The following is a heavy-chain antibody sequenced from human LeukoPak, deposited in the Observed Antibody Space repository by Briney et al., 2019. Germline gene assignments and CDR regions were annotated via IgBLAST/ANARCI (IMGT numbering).Heavy chain of an antibody. CDR3: ARADVSGSYFHLDY. CDR2: ISFHNGNT. Sequence: ASVKVSCKASGYTFTSYYMHWVRQAPGQGLEWMGWISFHNGNTNYPQKLQGRVTVTTDRSTSTAYMELRSLRSDDTAVYYCARADVSGSYFHLDYWGQGTLVTVSS. D-gene: IGHD3-16*01. J-gene: IGHJ4*02. V-gene: IGHV1-18*04. CDR1: GYTFTSYY.